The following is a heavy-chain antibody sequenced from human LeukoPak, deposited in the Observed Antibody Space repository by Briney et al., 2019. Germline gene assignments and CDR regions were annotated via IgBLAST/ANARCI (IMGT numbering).Heavy chain of an antibody. CDR2: ISYDGSNK. CDR3: AKDSLLVAFDI. D-gene: IGHD2-8*02. V-gene: IGHV3-30*18. CDR1: GFTFSSYG. Sequence: GSLRLSCAASGFTFSSYGMHWVRQAPGKGLGWVAVISYDGSNKYYADSVKGRFTISRDNSKNTLYLQMNSLRAEDTAVYYCAKDSLLVAFDIWGQGTMVTVSS. J-gene: IGHJ3*02.